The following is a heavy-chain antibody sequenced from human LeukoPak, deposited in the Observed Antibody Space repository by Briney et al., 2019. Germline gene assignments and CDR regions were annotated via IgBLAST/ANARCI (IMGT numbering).Heavy chain of an antibody. CDR2: IYPGDSDT. V-gene: IGHV5-51*01. CDR3: ARRGYSYGELFDY. Sequence: GESLKISCKGSGYSFTSCWIGCVRQMPGKGLEWMGIIYPGDSDTRYSPSFQGQVTISADKSISTAYLQWSSLKASDTAMYYCARRGYSYGELFDYWGQGTLVTVSS. J-gene: IGHJ4*02. D-gene: IGHD5-18*01. CDR1: GYSFTSCW.